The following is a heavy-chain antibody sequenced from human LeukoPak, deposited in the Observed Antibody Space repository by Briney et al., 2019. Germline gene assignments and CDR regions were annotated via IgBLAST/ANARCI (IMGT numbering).Heavy chain of an antibody. D-gene: IGHD6-19*01. V-gene: IGHV3-23*01. J-gene: IGHJ4*02. CDR2: ITGSDDRK. Sequence: PGGSLRLSCAASGFTFSSAAMTWVRQAPAKGLECVSTITGSDDRKYYVDSVKVRFTISRDYSHKTLHLQKNSLRVEDTAIYCWGTGPLLGSGYHPHYWGQRPVVTVSS. CDR3: GTGPLLGSGYHPHY. CDR1: GFTFSSAA.